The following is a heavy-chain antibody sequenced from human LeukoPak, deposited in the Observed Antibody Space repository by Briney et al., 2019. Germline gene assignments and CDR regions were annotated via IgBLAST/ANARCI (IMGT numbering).Heavy chain of an antibody. Sequence: GASVKVSCKASGYTFTSYGISWVRQAPGQGLEWMGWISAYNGNTNYAQKLQGRVTMTTDTSTSTAYMELRSLRSDDTAVYYCARSHRIGYGDHYMDVWGKGTTVTVSS. CDR2: ISAYNGNT. V-gene: IGHV1-18*01. CDR1: GYTFTSYG. CDR3: ARSHRIGYGDHYMDV. J-gene: IGHJ6*03. D-gene: IGHD4-17*01.